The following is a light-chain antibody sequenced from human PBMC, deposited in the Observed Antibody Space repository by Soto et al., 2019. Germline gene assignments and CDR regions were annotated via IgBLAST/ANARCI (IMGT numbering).Light chain of an antibody. CDR3: LNYNSASFT. J-gene: IGKJ3*01. Sequence: DIQMTQSPSSLSASVGDRVTITCRASQGISNYLAWYQQRPGKVPKLLIYAASTLQSGVPSRFSGSGSGTDFTLTISSLQPEDVAAYIGLNYNSASFTFGPGTKVDIK. CDR2: AAS. CDR1: QGISNY. V-gene: IGKV1-27*01.